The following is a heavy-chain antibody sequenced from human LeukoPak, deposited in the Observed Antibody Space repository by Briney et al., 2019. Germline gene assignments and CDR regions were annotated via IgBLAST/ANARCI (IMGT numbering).Heavy chain of an antibody. CDR3: ARGEEYGSGTVHFDY. CDR2: VHHSGGT. V-gene: IGHV4-4*02. CDR1: GGSISSSNW. D-gene: IGHD3-10*01. J-gene: IGHJ4*02. Sequence: SGTLSLTCAVSGGSISSSNWWSWVRQPPGKGLEWIGEVHHSGGTNYNPSLKSRVTISADRSNNRFSLSLNSVTAADTAVFYCARGEEYGSGTVHFDYWGQGILVTVPS.